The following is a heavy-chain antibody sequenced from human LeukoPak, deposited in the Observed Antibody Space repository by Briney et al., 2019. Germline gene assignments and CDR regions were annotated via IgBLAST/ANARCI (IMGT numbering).Heavy chain of an antibody. CDR1: GFTFSSYA. Sequence: PGGSLRLSCAASGFTFSSYAMRWVRQAPGKGLEWVSAISGSGGSTYYADSVKGRFTISRDNSKNTLYLQMNSLRAEDTAVYYCAKAMYYYDSSGYAFDIWGQGTMVTVSS. V-gene: IGHV3-23*01. CDR2: ISGSGGST. CDR3: AKAMYYYDSSGYAFDI. D-gene: IGHD3-22*01. J-gene: IGHJ3*02.